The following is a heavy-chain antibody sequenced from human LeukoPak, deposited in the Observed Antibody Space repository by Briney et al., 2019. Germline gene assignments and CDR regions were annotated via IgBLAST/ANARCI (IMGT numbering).Heavy chain of an antibody. D-gene: IGHD2-21*02. CDR3: AKADGSCGGDCYYYYYGMDV. J-gene: IGHJ6*02. V-gene: IGHV3-30*18. CDR1: GFTFSSYG. CDR2: ISYDGSNK. Sequence: PGRSLRLSCAASGFTFSSYGMHWVRQAPGKGLEWVAVISYDGSNKYYADSVKGRFTISRDNSKNTLYLQMNSLRAEDTAVYYCAKADGSCGGDCYYYYYGMDVWGQGTTVTVSS.